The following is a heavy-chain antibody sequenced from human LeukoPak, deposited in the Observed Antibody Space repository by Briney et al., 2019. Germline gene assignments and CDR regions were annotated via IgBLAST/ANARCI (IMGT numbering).Heavy chain of an antibody. J-gene: IGHJ6*03. CDR1: GGTFSSYA. D-gene: IGHD2-15*01. Sequence: GSSVKVSCKASGGTFSSYAISWVRPAPGQGLEWVGRIIPILGIANYAQKFQGRVTITADKSTSTAYMELSSLRSEDTAVYYCARDIGYCSGGSCLRAYYYMDVWGKGTTVTVSS. CDR2: IIPILGIA. CDR3: ARDIGYCSGGSCLRAYYYMDV. V-gene: IGHV1-69*04.